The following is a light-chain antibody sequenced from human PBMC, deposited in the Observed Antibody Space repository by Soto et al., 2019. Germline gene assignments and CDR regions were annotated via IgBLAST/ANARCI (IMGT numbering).Light chain of an antibody. CDR1: SSNFGSNY. Sequence: QSVRTQPPSASGTPGQRVTISCSGSSSNFGSNYVYWYQQLPGTAPKLLIYRNNQRPSGVPDRFSGSKSGTSASLAISGLRSEDEADYYCAAWDDSLSGSYVFGTGTKVTVL. CDR2: RNN. J-gene: IGLJ1*01. CDR3: AAWDDSLSGSYV. V-gene: IGLV1-47*01.